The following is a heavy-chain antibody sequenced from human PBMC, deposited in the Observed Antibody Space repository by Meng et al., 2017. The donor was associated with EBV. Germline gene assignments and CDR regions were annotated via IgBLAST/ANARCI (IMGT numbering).Heavy chain of an antibody. CDR1: GCPFRYYA. D-gene: IGHD3-10*01. CDR3: ASESGRGYTPDY. Sequence: VQVVQCWADGIKVGLSVKVSVTTSGCPFRYYASSWLRQAPGQRLEWLGGCLPRLGAPNYAQKFHGRVKITADESTSTHYMVLSSLRSEDTAIYYCASESGRGYTPDYWGQGTLVTVSS. V-gene: IGHV1-69*01. CDR2: CLPRLGAP. J-gene: IGHJ4*02.